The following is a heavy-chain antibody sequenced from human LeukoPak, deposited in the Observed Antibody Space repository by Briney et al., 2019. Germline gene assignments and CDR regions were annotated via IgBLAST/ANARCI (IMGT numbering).Heavy chain of an antibody. CDR2: TYYRSKWYN. CDR3: ARGRVYDYSEFDY. J-gene: IGHJ4*02. CDR1: GDSVSSNSAA. D-gene: IGHD2-8*01. Sequence: SQTLSLTCAISGDSVSSNSAAWNWIWQSPSRGLEWLGRTYYRSKWYNDYAVSVKSRITINPDTSKNQFSLQLNSVTPEDTAVYYCARGRVYDYSEFDYWGQGTLVTVSS. V-gene: IGHV6-1*01.